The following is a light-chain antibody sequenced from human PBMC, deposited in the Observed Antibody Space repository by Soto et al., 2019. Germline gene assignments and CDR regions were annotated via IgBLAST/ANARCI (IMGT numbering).Light chain of an antibody. V-gene: IGKV1-39*01. CDR2: AAS. Sequence: DIQMTQSPSSLSAFVGDSITITCRASEHIMDLLNWYEQKLGKAPKVLIYAASRLQGGVPSRFSGSGYGANFTLAINNLQPEDSATYYCQQSYSTPVTFGQGTKVEIK. CDR3: QQSYSTPVT. CDR1: EHIMDL. J-gene: IGKJ1*01.